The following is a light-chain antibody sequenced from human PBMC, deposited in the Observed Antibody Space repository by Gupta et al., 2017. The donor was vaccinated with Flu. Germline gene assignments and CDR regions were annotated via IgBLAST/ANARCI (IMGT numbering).Light chain of an antibody. CDR3: SSDTSSSTRV. V-gene: IGLV2-14*01. Sequence: QSVLTQPASVSGSPGQSITISCTGTSSDVGGYNYVSWYQQHPGKDPNLMIYEVSNRSSGVSSRFSGSKSGNTASLTISGLQAEDEADYYCSSDTSSSTRVFGGGTKLTVL. CDR2: EVS. CDR1: SSDVGGYNY. J-gene: IGLJ3*02.